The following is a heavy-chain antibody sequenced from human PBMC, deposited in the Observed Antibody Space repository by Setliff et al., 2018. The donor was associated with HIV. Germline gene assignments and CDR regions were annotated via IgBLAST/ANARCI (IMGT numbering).Heavy chain of an antibody. V-gene: IGHV1-18*01. D-gene: IGHD3-10*01. J-gene: IGHJ6*02. CDR2: ISAYNGNT. CDR1: GYTFTSYG. Sequence: ASVKVSCKASGYTFTSYGISWVRQAPGQGLEWMGWISAYNGNTNYAQKLQGRVTMTTDTSTSTAYMELRSLRSDDTAVYYCARFMRGIIIRDYYYGMDVWGQGTTVTVSS. CDR3: ARFMRGIIIRDYYYGMDV.